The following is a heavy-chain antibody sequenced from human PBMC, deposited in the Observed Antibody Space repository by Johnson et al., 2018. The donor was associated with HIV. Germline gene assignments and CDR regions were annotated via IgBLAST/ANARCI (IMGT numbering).Heavy chain of an antibody. J-gene: IGHJ3*02. Sequence: GINWNGGSTGYADSVKGRFTISRDNAKNSLYLQMNSLRAEDTALYYCARATYYYDSSGYLGDAFDIWGQGTMVTVSS. CDR3: ARATYYYDSSGYLGDAFDI. CDR2: INWNGGST. D-gene: IGHD3-22*01. V-gene: IGHV3-20*03.